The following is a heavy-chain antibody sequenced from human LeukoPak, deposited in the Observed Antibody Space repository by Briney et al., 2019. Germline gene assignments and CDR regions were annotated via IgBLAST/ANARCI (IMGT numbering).Heavy chain of an antibody. CDR2: IKQDGSEK. V-gene: IGHV3-7*01. Sequence: GGSLRLSCAASGFTFSSYWMSWVRQAPGKGLEWVANIKQDGSEKYYVDSVKGRFTISRDNAKNSLYLQMNSLRAEDTAVYYCASGKDTYYDFWSGYYTGYYFDYWGQGTLVLVSS. D-gene: IGHD3-3*01. CDR3: ASGKDTYYDFWSGYYTGYYFDY. J-gene: IGHJ4*02. CDR1: GFTFSSYW.